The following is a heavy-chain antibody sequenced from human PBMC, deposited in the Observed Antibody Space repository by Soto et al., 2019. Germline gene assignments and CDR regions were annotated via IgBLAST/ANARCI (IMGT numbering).Heavy chain of an antibody. V-gene: IGHV3-9*01. D-gene: IGHD3-3*01. CDR1: GFTFDDYA. Sequence: EVQLVESGGGLVQPGRSLRLSCAASGFTFDDYAMHWVRQAPGKGLEWVSGISWNVGSIAYADSVKGRFTISRDNAQNSLYLQMNRLRAEDTALYYCAKGVAGLYYFDYWGQGTLVTVSS. CDR2: ISWNVGSI. J-gene: IGHJ4*02. CDR3: AKGVAGLYYFDY.